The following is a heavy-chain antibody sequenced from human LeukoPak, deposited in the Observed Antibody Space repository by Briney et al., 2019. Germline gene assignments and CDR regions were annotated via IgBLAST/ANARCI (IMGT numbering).Heavy chain of an antibody. Sequence: ASVKVSCKASGYTFTGYYMHWVRQAPGQGLEWMGWINPNSGGTNYAQKFQGRVTMTRDTSISTAYMELSRLRSDDTAVYYCARGISSGWYAPPPDWFDPWGQGTLVTVSS. CDR3: ARGISSGWYAPPPDWFDP. V-gene: IGHV1-2*02. CDR2: INPNSGGT. D-gene: IGHD6-19*01. J-gene: IGHJ5*02. CDR1: GYTFTGYY.